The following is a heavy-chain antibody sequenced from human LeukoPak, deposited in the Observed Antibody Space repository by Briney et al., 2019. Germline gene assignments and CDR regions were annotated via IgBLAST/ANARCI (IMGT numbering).Heavy chain of an antibody. Sequence: PGGFLRLSCAASGFTFSDYYMSWIRQAPGKGLEWVSYISSSGSTIYYADSVKGRFTISRDNAKNSLYLQMNSLRAEDTAVYYCWTPPTRKTVDYWGQGTLVTVSS. V-gene: IGHV3-11*01. J-gene: IGHJ4*02. CDR2: ISSSGSTI. CDR1: GFTFSDYY. CDR3: WTPPTRKTVDY. D-gene: IGHD3/OR15-3a*01.